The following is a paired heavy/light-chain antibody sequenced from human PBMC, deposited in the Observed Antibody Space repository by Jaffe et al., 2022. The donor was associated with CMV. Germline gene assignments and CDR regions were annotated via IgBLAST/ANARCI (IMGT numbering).Light chain of an antibody. CDR2: DVS. J-gene: IGLJ1*01. CDR1: TSDVGGYNF. V-gene: IGLV2-14*03. CDR3: TSYTSSSSRV. Sequence: QSALTQPASVSGSPGQSITISCTGTTSDVGGYNFVSWYQQHPGKAPKLVISDVSNRPSGVSNRFSGSKSGNTASLTISGLQAEDEADYYCTSYTSSSSRVFGTGTKVTVL.
Heavy chain of an antibody. V-gene: IGHV3-9*01. CDR1: GLTFDDYA. D-gene: IGHD6-19*01. CDR3: ATLTDSSGWGTVDS. Sequence: EVQLVESGGGLVQPGRSLRLSCAASGLTFDDYAMHWVRQPPGKGLEWVSGISWNSGSISYADSVKGRFTISRDNAKKSLYLQMNRLRAGDTAMYYCATLTDSSGWGTVDSWGQGTLVTVSS. CDR2: ISWNSGSI. J-gene: IGHJ4*02.